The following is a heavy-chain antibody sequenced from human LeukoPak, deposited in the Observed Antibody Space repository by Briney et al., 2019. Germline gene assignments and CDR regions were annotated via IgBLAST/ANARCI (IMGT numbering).Heavy chain of an antibody. V-gene: IGHV1-18*01. J-gene: IGHJ5*02. Sequence: GASVKVSCKASGYTFTSYGISWVRQAPGQGLEWMGWISAYNGNTNYAQKLQGRVTMTTDTSTSTAYMELRSLRSDDTAVYYCAREPRGLYYDFWSGYSNWFDPWGQGTLVTVSS. CDR3: AREPRGLYYDFWSGYSNWFDP. CDR1: GYTFTSYG. D-gene: IGHD3-3*01. CDR2: ISAYNGNT.